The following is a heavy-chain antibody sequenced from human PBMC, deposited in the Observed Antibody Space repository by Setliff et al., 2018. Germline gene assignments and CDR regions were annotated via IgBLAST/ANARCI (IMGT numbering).Heavy chain of an antibody. J-gene: IGHJ4*02. D-gene: IGHD1-1*01. CDR2: IYYRGDT. V-gene: IGHV4-39*01. CDR1: GGSISSGGYY. CDR3: ARTGTYRYFDY. Sequence: KPSETLSLTCTVSGGSISSGGYYWSWIRQPPGKGLEWIGRIYYRGDTYYNASLKGRLTISVDTAQNQFSLRLTSVTAADTAVYYCARTGTYRYFDYWGQGALVTVSS.